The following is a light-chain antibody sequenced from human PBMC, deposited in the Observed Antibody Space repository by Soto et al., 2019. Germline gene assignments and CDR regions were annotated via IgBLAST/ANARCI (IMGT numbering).Light chain of an antibody. Sequence: QPVLTQSPSASASLGASVKHTCTLSSGHSNYAIAWHQQQSEKGPRYLMKLNSDGSHSKGDGIPDRFSGSSSGAERYLTISSLQSEDEADYYCQTWGSGIAVFGGGTKLTVL. CDR1: SGHSNYA. CDR3: QTWGSGIAV. J-gene: IGLJ2*01. V-gene: IGLV4-69*01. CDR2: LNSDGSH.